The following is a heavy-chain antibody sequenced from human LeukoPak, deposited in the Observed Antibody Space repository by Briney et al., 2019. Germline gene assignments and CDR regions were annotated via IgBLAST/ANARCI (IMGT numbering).Heavy chain of an antibody. D-gene: IGHD2-2*02. CDR1: GESITLTNYY. V-gene: IGHV4-39*01. J-gene: IGHJ5*02. Sequence: SETLSLTCSVSGESITLTNYYWAWIRQPPGKGLVWIGSIYFSGTTNHNPSLQGRVTMSVDTSRNPFSLILSSLTATDTAVYYCARQRRYTYDPCWFHPWSQGALVTVST. CDR2: IYFSGTT. CDR3: ARQRRYTYDPCWFHP.